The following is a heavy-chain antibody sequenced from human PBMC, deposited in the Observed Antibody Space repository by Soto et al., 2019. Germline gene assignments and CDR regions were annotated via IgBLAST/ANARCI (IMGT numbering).Heavy chain of an antibody. V-gene: IGHV3-30-3*01. Sequence: GGSLRLSCAASGVTFSSYAMPWVRPAPGKGLEWVAVISYDGSNKYYADSVKGRFSISGDNSKNTLYLQMNSLRAEDTAVYYCGRDGYSSSWYSFDYWGQGTLVTVSS. J-gene: IGHJ4*02. CDR3: GRDGYSSSWYSFDY. CDR2: ISYDGSNK. D-gene: IGHD6-13*01. CDR1: GVTFSSYA.